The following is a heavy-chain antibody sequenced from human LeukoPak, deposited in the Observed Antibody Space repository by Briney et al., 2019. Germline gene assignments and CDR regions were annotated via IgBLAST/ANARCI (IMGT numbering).Heavy chain of an antibody. Sequence: ASVKVSCKASGYTFTGYYMHWVRQAPGQGLEWMGWINPNSGGTNYAEKFQGRVTMTRYTSISTAYMELSRLRSDDTAVYYCARDRVAVAGSYMDVWGKGTTVTVSS. D-gene: IGHD6-19*01. CDR2: INPNSGGT. V-gene: IGHV1-2*02. J-gene: IGHJ6*03. CDR3: ARDRVAVAGSYMDV. CDR1: GYTFTGYY.